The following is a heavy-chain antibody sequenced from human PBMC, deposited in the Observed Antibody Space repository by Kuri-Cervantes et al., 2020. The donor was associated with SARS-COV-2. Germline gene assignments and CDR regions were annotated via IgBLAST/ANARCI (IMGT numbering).Heavy chain of an antibody. CDR2: IYHSGST. Sequence: ESLKISCAASGFTFSSYSMNWVRQPPGKGLEWIGSIYHSGSTYYNPSLKSRVTISVDTSKNQFSLKLSSVTAADTAVYYCARSTYGYCSSTSCSPGGAFDIWGQGTMVTVSS. J-gene: IGHJ3*02. D-gene: IGHD2-2*01. CDR1: GFTFSSYS. CDR3: ARSTYGYCSSTSCSPGGAFDI. V-gene: IGHV4-38-2*01.